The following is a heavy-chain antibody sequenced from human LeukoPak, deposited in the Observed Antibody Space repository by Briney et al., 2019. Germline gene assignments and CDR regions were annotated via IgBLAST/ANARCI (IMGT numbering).Heavy chain of an antibody. Sequence: GGSLRLSCAASGFTFSSYWMSWVRQGSGKGLEWVGRIRSKVNSYSTEYAASVRGRFTVSRDDSKNTAYLQMNSLKTEDTAIYYCARSTREVGERFDYWGQGTLVTVSS. CDR3: ARSTREVGERFDY. CDR2: IRSKVNSYST. J-gene: IGHJ4*02. V-gene: IGHV3-73*01. D-gene: IGHD3-10*01. CDR1: GFTFSSYW.